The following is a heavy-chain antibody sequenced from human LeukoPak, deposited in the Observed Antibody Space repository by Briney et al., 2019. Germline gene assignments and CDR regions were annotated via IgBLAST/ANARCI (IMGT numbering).Heavy chain of an antibody. CDR3: ATLSGFLEYPGGYYYYMDV. CDR2: ISAYNGNT. Sequence: ASVKVSCKASGYTFTSYGISWVRQAPGQGLEWMGWISAYNGNTNYAQKLQGRVTMTTDTSTSTAYMELRSLRSDDTAVYYWATLSGFLEYPGGYYYYMDVWGKGTTVTVSS. V-gene: IGHV1-18*01. D-gene: IGHD3-3*01. J-gene: IGHJ6*03. CDR1: GYTFTSYG.